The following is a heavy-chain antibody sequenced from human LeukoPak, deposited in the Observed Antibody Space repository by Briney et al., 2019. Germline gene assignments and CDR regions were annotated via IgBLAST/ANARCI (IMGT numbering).Heavy chain of an antibody. V-gene: IGHV3-23*01. CDR2: ISGSGGST. CDR1: GFTFSSYA. D-gene: IGHD5-24*01. J-gene: IGHJ4*02. Sequence: PGGSLRLSCAASGFTFSSYAMSWVRQAPGKGLEWVSAISGSGGSTYYADSVKGRFTISRDNSKNTLYLQMNSLRAEDTAVYYCAKGKRRWLQPYYFDYWGQGTLVTVSS. CDR3: AKGKRRWLQPYYFDY.